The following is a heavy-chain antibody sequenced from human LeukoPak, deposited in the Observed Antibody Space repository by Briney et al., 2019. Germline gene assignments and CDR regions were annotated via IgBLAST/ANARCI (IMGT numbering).Heavy chain of an antibody. V-gene: IGHV3-23*01. D-gene: IGHD2-15*01. CDR1: GFTFSSYA. J-gene: IGHJ4*02. CDR2: ITDNGNTT. Sequence: QTGGSLRLSCAASGFTFSSYAMTWVRLAPGKGLEWVSAITDNGNTTYYADSVKGRFTISRDNSKNTLYLQMNSLRAEDTAVYYCATLRLSDHFDYWGQGTPVTVSS. CDR3: ATLRLSDHFDY.